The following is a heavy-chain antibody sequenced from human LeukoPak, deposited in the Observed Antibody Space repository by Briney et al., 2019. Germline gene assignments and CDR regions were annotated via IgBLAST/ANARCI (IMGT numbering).Heavy chain of an antibody. J-gene: IGHJ4*02. CDR3: ARGSTQYYDILTGYYWSGPLIDY. CDR2: IYYSGST. Sequence: SETLSLTCTVSGGSISSSSCYWGWIRQPPGKGLEWIGSIYYSGSTYYNPSLKSRVTISVDTSKNQFSLKLNSVTAADTAVYYCARGSTQYYDILTGYYWSGPLIDYWGQGTLVTVSS. D-gene: IGHD3-9*01. CDR1: GGSISSSSCY. V-gene: IGHV4-39*01.